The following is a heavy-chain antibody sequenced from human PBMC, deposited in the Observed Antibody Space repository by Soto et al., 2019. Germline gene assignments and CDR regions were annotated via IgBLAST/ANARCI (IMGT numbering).Heavy chain of an antibody. V-gene: IGHV1-24*01. D-gene: IGHD3-22*01. J-gene: IGHJ4*02. Sequence: ASVKVSCQASGYTLTELSMHWVRQAPGKGLEWMGGFDPEDGETIYEQKFQGRVTMTEDTSTDTAYMELSSLRSEDTAVYYCATDLRDYYDSSGYYKGVYWGQGTLVTVSS. CDR2: FDPEDGET. CDR3: ATDLRDYYDSSGYYKGVY. CDR1: GYTLTELS.